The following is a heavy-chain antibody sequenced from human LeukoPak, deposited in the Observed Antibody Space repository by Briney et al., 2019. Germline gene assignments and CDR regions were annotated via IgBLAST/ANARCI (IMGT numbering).Heavy chain of an antibody. Sequence: SETLSLTCTVSGGSISSYYWSWIRQPPGKGLEWIGYIYYSGSTNYNPSLKSRVTISVDTSKNQFSLKLSSVTAADTAVYYCARDSGELSYYYYMDVWGKGTTVTVSS. V-gene: IGHV4-59*12. D-gene: IGHD1-7*01. CDR2: IYYSGST. CDR3: ARDSGELSYYYYMDV. J-gene: IGHJ6*03. CDR1: GGSISSYY.